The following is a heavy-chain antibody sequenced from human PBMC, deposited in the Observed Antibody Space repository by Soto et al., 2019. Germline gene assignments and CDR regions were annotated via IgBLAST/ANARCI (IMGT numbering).Heavy chain of an antibody. J-gene: IGHJ4*02. CDR2: IYYSGST. CDR3: ARQRDYIWGSYYLDY. V-gene: IGHV4-59*08. D-gene: IGHD3-16*01. Sequence: QVQLQESGPGLVKPSETLSLTCTVSGGSISSYYWSWIRQPPGKGLEWIGYIYYSGSTNYNPSLKSRVTISVDTSKNQFSLKLSSVTAADTAEYYCARQRDYIWGSYYLDYWGQGTLVTVSS. CDR1: GGSISSYY.